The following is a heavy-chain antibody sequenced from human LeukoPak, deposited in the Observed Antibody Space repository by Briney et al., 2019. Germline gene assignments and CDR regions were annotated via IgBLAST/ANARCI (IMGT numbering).Heavy chain of an antibody. V-gene: IGHV3-23*01. CDR2: ISGSGGST. J-gene: IGHJ4*02. CDR1: GFTFSSYG. D-gene: IGHD2-2*01. Sequence: GGSLRLSCAASGFTFSSYGMHWVRQAPGKGLEWVSAISGSGGSTYYADSVKGQFTISRDNSKNTLYLQMNSLRAEDTAVYYCAKDRVPIDYWGQGTLVTVSS. CDR3: AKDRVPIDY.